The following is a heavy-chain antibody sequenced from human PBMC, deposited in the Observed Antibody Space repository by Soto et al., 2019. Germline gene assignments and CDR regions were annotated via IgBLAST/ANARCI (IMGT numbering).Heavy chain of an antibody. CDR2: IIPIFGTA. CDR3: AEEGPYSYGYVC. Sequence: GASVKVSCKASGGTFSSYAISWVRQAPGQGLEWMGGIIPIFGTANYAQKFQGRVTITADKSTSTAYMELSSLRSEDTAVYYCAEEGPYSYGYVCWGQGTLVTVSS. V-gene: IGHV1-69*06. D-gene: IGHD5-18*01. J-gene: IGHJ4*02. CDR1: GGTFSSYA.